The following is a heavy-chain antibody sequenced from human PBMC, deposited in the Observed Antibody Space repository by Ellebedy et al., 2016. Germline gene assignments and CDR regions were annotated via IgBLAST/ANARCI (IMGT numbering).Heavy chain of an antibody. D-gene: IGHD3-10*01. Sequence: SVKVSXXASGFTLSSSSVHWIRQARGQRLEWIGWIVVGSGNTNYARKFQERVTFTRDMPTSTAYMELSSLRSEDTAVYYCAADVGYVWGQGTTVTVSS. CDR3: AADVGYV. V-gene: IGHV1-58*01. CDR2: IVVGSGNT. J-gene: IGHJ6*02. CDR1: GFTLSSSS.